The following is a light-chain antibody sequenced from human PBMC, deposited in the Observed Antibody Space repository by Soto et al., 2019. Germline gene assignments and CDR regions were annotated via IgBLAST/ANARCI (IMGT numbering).Light chain of an antibody. Sequence: DIQMTQSPSSVSASVGDRVTITCRASQGITSWLAWYQQKPGKAPKLLIYAASSLQSGAPARFSGSGSGTDSTLTISSLQPEEFATYYCQQSYSTPGSLGGGTKVHI. J-gene: IGKJ4*01. V-gene: IGKV1-12*01. CDR1: QGITSW. CDR3: QQSYSTPGS. CDR2: AAS.